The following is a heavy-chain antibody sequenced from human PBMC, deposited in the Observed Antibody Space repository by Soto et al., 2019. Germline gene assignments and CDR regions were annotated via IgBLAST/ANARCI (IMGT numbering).Heavy chain of an antibody. CDR2: IIPIFGTA. D-gene: IGHD2-2*01. J-gene: IGHJ6*02. CDR1: GGTFSSYA. V-gene: IGHV1-69*13. CDR3: ARGVLGYCSSTSCLNYYYYGMDV. Sequence: SVKVSCKASGGTFSSYAISWVRQALGQGLEWMGGIIPIFGTANYAQKFQGRVTITADESTSTAYMELSSLRSEDTAVYYCARGVLGYCSSTSCLNYYYYGMDVWGQGTTVTVSS.